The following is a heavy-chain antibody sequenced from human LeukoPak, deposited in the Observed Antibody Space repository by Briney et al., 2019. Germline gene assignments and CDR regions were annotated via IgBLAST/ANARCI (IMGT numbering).Heavy chain of an antibody. CDR1: GFTFSSYS. D-gene: IGHD6-13*01. CDR3: ARDRPRGVAAAGFDY. CDR2: ISSSSSTI. J-gene: IGHJ4*02. V-gene: IGHV3-48*01. Sequence: GGSLRLSCAASGFTFSSYSMNWVRQAPGKGLEWVSYISSSSSTIYYADSVKGRFTISRDSAKNSLYLQMNSLRAEDTAVYYCARDRPRGVAAAGFDYWGQGTLVTVSS.